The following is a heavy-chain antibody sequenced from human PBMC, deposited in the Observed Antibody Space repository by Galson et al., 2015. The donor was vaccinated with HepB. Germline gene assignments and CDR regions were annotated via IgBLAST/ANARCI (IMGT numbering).Heavy chain of an antibody. CDR2: LNQYGRVM. CDR3: ARENDRSGFYPTDC. Sequence: SLRLSCASPGFTFSNHWMSWVRQAPGKRPEWVANLNQYGRVMYYVDSVKGQFTISRDNAKNSLYLQMNSLRAEDTAVYFCARENDRSGFYPTDCWGQGTLVTVSS. J-gene: IGHJ4*02. V-gene: IGHV3-7*03. CDR1: GFTFSNHW. D-gene: IGHD3-22*01.